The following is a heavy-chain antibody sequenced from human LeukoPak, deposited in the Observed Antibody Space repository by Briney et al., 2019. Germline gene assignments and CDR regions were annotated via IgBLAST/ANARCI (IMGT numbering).Heavy chain of an antibody. V-gene: IGHV3-21*06. D-gene: IGHD2-2*01. J-gene: IGHJ5*02. CDR1: GITYTKYS. Sequence: GGSLRLSCAASGITYTKYSMNWVRQAPGKGLQWVASISSSGTYIYYADSVKGRFTISRDNAKDSVFLQMNNLRVEDTALYYCVREIQPINGLFDPWGQGTLVTVSS. CDR3: VREIQPINGLFDP. CDR2: ISSSGTYI.